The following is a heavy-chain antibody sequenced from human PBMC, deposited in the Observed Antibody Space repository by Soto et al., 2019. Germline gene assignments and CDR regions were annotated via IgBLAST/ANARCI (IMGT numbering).Heavy chain of an antibody. CDR3: ARTLAVAVPWYYGMDV. V-gene: IGHV3-23*01. CDR2: TSLSGDST. CDR1: GFTFNIYA. J-gene: IGHJ6*02. Sequence: HPVGSLRLSCEASGFTFNIYAMNWVRQAPGKGLEWVSATSLSGDSTYFADSVKGRFMISRDNSKNTLYLQMNSLRAEDAAIYHCARTLAVAVPWYYGMDVWGQGTTVTAP. D-gene: IGHD6-19*01.